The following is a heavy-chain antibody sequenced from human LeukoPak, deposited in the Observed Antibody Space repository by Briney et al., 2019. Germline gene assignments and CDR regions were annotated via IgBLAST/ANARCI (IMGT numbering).Heavy chain of an antibody. D-gene: IGHD2-2*01. Sequence: SETLSLTCTVSGYSISSGYYWGWIRQPPGKGLEWIGSIYHSGSTYYNPSLKSRVTISVDTSKNQFSLKLSSVTAADTAVYYCARDSPAGGPDIVVVPAARGPIDYWGQGTLVTVSS. V-gene: IGHV4-38-2*02. CDR2: IYHSGST. CDR3: ARDSPAGGPDIVVVPAARGPIDY. CDR1: GYSISSGYY. J-gene: IGHJ4*02.